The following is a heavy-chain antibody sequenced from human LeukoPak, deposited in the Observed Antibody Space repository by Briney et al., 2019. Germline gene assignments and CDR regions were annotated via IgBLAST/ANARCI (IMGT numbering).Heavy chain of an antibody. J-gene: IGHJ5*01. V-gene: IGHV4-34*01. CDR1: GGSFSGYY. D-gene: IGHD6-13*01. Sequence: PSETLSLTCAVYGGSFSGYYWSWIRQPPGKGLEWIGEINHSGSTNYNPSLKSRVTISVDTSKNQFSLKLSSVTAADTAVYYCASCIAAAGANWFDPWGQGTTVTVSS. CDR3: ASCIAAAGANWFDP. CDR2: INHSGST.